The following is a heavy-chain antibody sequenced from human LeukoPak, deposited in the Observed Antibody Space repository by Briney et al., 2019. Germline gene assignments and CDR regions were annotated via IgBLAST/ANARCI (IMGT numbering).Heavy chain of an antibody. D-gene: IGHD6-19*01. Sequence: GRSLRLSCAAAGFTFGSYAMRWVRQAPGKGLEWVAVISYDGNNKDYEDSVKGRFTISRDDSKNTVHLHMNSLRTEDTAVYFCAKDRVGEGVAAIDYWGQGTLVTVSS. CDR1: GFTFGSYA. CDR3: AKDRVGEGVAAIDY. V-gene: IGHV3-30*18. CDR2: ISYDGNNK. J-gene: IGHJ4*02.